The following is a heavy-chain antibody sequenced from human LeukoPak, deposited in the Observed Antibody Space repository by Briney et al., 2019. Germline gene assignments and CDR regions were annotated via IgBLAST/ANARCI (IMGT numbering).Heavy chain of an antibody. CDR2: IYPGDSDT. V-gene: IGHV5-51*01. Sequence: GESLKISCKGTGYSFTSYWIGWVRQMPGKGLEWMGIIYPGDSDTRYSPSFQGQVTISADKSISTAYLQWSSLKASDTAMYYCARQAIVTDSWVYAFDIWGQGTMVTVSS. CDR1: GYSFTSYW. J-gene: IGHJ3*02. D-gene: IGHD2-21*01. CDR3: ARQAIVTDSWVYAFDI.